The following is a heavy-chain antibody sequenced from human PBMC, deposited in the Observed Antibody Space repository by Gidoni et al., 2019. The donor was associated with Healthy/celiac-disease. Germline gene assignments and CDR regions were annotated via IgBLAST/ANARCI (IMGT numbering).Heavy chain of an antibody. J-gene: IGHJ6*02. Sequence: QVQLVQSGAEVKKPGSSVKVSCKASGVTFSSYAISWVRQAPGQGLEWMGGIIPIFGKANYAQKFQGRVTITADESTSTAYMELSSLRSEDTAVYYCARSDIVVVVAATYHYYYGMDVWGQGTTVTVSS. CDR3: ARSDIVVVVAATYHYYYGMDV. V-gene: IGHV1-69*01. CDR2: IIPIFGKA. CDR1: GVTFSSYA. D-gene: IGHD2-15*01.